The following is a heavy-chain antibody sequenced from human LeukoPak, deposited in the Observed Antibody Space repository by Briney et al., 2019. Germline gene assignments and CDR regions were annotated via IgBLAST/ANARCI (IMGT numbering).Heavy chain of an antibody. CDR1: GDSVSSNSAA. CDR3: ARAVHGIAAAPTGWFAT. CDR2: TYYRSKWYN. J-gene: IGHJ5*02. D-gene: IGHD6-13*01. V-gene: IGHV6-1*01. Sequence: SQTLSLTCAISGDSVSSNSAACNWIRQSPSRGLEWLGRTYYRSKWYNDYAVSVKSRITINPDTSKNQFSLQLNSVTPEDTAVYYCARAVHGIAAAPTGWFATWGKGTLVTVSS.